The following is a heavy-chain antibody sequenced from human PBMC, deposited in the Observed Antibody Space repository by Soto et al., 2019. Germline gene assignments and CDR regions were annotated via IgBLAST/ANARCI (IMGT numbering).Heavy chain of an antibody. V-gene: IGHV1-69*13. CDR3: AREDSSSSYFDY. J-gene: IGHJ4*02. D-gene: IGHD6-13*01. CDR2: IIPIFGTA. Sequence: SVKVSCKASGGTFSSYATSWVRQAPGQGLEWMGGIIPIFGTANYAQKFQGRVTITADEPTSTAYMELSSLRSEDTAVYYCAREDSSSSYFDYWGQGTLVTVSS. CDR1: GGTFSSYA.